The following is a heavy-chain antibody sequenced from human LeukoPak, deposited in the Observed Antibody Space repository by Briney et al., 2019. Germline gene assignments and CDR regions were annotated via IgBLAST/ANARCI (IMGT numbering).Heavy chain of an antibody. CDR2: IYHSGST. J-gene: IGHJ5*02. CDR3: ARDHARGNYFSGWFDP. Sequence: PSETLSLTCTVSGYSISSGYYWGWIRQPPGKGLEWIGSIYHSGSTNYNPSLKSRVTISVDTSKNQFSLKLSSVTAADTAVYYCARDHARGNYFSGWFDPWGQGTLVTVSS. D-gene: IGHD2/OR15-2a*01. CDR1: GYSISSGYY. V-gene: IGHV4-38-2*02.